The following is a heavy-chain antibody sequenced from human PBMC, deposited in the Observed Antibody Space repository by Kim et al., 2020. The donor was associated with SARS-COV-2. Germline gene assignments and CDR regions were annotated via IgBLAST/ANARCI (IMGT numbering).Heavy chain of an antibody. Sequence: SETLSLTCAVYGGSFSGYYWSWIRQPPGKGLEWIGEINHSGSTNYNPSLKSRVTISVDTSKNQFSLKLSSVTAADTAVYYCARGQWLAPAGGVYFDYWGQGTLVTVSS. D-gene: IGHD6-19*01. CDR1: GGSFSGYY. CDR2: INHSGST. V-gene: IGHV4-34*01. J-gene: IGHJ4*02. CDR3: ARGQWLAPAGGVYFDY.